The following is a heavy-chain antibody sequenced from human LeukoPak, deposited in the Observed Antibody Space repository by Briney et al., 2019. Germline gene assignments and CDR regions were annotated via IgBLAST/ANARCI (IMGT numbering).Heavy chain of an antibody. J-gene: IGHJ4*02. CDR2: ISSSSSYI. D-gene: IGHD1-26*01. V-gene: IGHV3-21*01. CDR1: GFTFSSYS. CDR3: AKIVGATPLDY. Sequence: GGSLRLSCAASGFTFSSYSMNWVRQAPGKGLEWVSSISSSSSYIYYADSVKGRFTISRDNAKNSLYLQMNSLRAEDTAVYYCAKIVGATPLDYWGQGTLVTVSS.